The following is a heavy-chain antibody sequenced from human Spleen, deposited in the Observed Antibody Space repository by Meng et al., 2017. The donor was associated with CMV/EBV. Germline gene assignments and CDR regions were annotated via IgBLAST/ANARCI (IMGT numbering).Heavy chain of an antibody. D-gene: IGHD7-27*01. Sequence: ASVKVSCKASAYRFTDYYMHWVRQAPGQGLEWMGWIHPHRGDTNYAQQFQARVTLTRDTSINTGYMELSRLTSDDTAVYYCARDKNWGPDYWGQGTLVTVSS. CDR2: IHPHRGDT. CDR1: AYRFTDYY. V-gene: IGHV1-2*02. J-gene: IGHJ4*02. CDR3: ARDKNWGPDY.